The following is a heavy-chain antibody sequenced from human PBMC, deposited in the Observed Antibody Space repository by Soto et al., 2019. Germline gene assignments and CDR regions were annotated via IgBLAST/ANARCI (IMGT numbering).Heavy chain of an antibody. D-gene: IGHD1-7*01. Sequence: PGWSLRLSCAASGFTFTTYSMSWVRQAPGKGLEWVAHITATGGTTYYADSVKGRFTISRDTSRNRLYLQMNSLRAEDTALYYCAKCMQAYWNYDAHHVWGQGTMVTVSS. CDR2: ITATGGTT. CDR3: AKCMQAYWNYDAHHV. V-gene: IGHV3-23*01. CDR1: GFTFTTYS. J-gene: IGHJ3*01.